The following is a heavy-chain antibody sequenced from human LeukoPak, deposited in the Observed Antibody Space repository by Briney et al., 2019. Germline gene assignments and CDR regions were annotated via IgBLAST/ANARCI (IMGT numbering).Heavy chain of an antibody. CDR3: ARDPGYESWSPFWGGMDV. D-gene: IGHD3-16*01. J-gene: IGHJ6*04. Sequence: PGGSLRLSCAASGFTFSSSWMHWVRHAPGKGLVWVSRITRDGSSTTYADSVKGRFTTSRDNAKNTLYLQMDSQRDDDTAVYYCARDPGYESWSPFWGGMDVWGKGTTVSVSS. CDR2: ITRDGSST. V-gene: IGHV3-74*01. CDR1: GFTFSSSW.